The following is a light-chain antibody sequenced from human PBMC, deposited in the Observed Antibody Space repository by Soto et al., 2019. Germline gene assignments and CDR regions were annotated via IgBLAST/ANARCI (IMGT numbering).Light chain of an antibody. CDR3: QQYYSAPET. J-gene: IGKJ1*01. CDR2: WAS. CDR1: QSVLYSSNNKNY. V-gene: IGKV4-1*01. Sequence: DIAMTQSPDSLAVSLGERATINCKSSQSVLYSSNNKNYLAWFQQKPGQPPKLLIYWASTRESGVPDRFSGSGSGTDFTLTISSLQAEDVAVYYCQQYYSAPETFGQGTKVEIK.